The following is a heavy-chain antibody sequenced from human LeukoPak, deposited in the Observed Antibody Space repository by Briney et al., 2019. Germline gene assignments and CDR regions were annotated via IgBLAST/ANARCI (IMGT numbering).Heavy chain of an antibody. CDR1: GGSISSYY. V-gene: IGHV4-59*08. J-gene: IGHJ5*02. CDR2: IYYSGTT. D-gene: IGHD6-19*01. CDR3: ARARRILWAVARGYSFDP. Sequence: PSETLSLTCTVSGGSISSYYWTWIRQPPGKGLEWIGWIYYSGTTNYDPSLKSRVTISVDTSKNQFSLSLSSVTAADTAVYYCARARRILWAVARGYSFDPWGQGTLVTVSS.